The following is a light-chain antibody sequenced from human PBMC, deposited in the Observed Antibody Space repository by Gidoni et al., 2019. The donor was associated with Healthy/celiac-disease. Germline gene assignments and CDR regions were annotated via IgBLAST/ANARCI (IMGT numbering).Light chain of an antibody. J-gene: IGKJ3*01. CDR2: DAS. CDR3: QQRSNWPPRGFT. Sequence: EIVLTQSPATLSFSPGERATLSCRASQSVSSDLAWYQQKPGQAPRLLSYDASNRATGIPARFSGSGSGTDFTLTISSLEPEDFAVYYCQQRSNWPPRGFTFXPXTKVDIK. V-gene: IGKV3-11*01. CDR1: QSVSSD.